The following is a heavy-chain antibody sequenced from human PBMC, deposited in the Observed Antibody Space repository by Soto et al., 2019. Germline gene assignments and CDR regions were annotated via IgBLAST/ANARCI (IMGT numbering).Heavy chain of an antibody. V-gene: IGHV3-7*01. J-gene: IGHJ4*02. Sequence: ELQLVESGGNLVQPGGSLRLSCVTSGFIFSDHWMSWVRQAPGKGLEWVANIRGDGNDIYYVDSVKGRFTISRDNAKNSLYLQMNSLRVGDTALYYCAGLDTAVVKTAGYWGQGTLVTVSS. CDR2: IRGDGNDI. D-gene: IGHD5-18*01. CDR1: GFIFSDHW. CDR3: AGLDTAVVKTAGY.